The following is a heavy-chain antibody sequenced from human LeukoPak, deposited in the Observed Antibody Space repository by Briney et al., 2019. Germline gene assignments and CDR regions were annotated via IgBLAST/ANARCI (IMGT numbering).Heavy chain of an antibody. CDR1: GFIFSNYW. D-gene: IGHD5/OR15-5a*01. CDR2: VNNDGSST. Sequence: PGGSLRLSCAASGFIFSNYWMHWVRQAPGKGLVWVSRVNNDGSSTTYADSVMGRFTISRDNAKNTLYLQMNSLRAEDTAVYYCAKGGLRVTDYWGQGTLVTVSS. V-gene: IGHV3-74*03. CDR3: AKGGLRVTDY. J-gene: IGHJ4*02.